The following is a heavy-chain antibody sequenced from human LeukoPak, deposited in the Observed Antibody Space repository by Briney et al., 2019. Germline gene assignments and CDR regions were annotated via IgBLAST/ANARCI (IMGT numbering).Heavy chain of an antibody. CDR3: ARGPPDGSGSYYPGAD. CDR1: GFTSSSYW. Sequence: GGSLRLSRAASGFTSSSYWMHWVRQVPGKGLVWVTRINSHGSSTSYADSVKGRFTISRDNAKNTLYLQMNSLRVEDTAVYYCARGPPDGSGSYYPGADWGQGTLVTVSS. J-gene: IGHJ4*02. V-gene: IGHV3-74*01. CDR2: INSHGSST. D-gene: IGHD3-10*01.